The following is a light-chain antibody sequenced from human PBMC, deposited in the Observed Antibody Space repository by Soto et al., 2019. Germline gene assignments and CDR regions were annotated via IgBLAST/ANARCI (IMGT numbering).Light chain of an antibody. Sequence: DIQMTQSPSSLSASVGDSVTLTCRASQTIYRYLNWYQQKPGRPPRVLIYTASTLASGIPSRFSGAGSGTEFTLTISSLQSDDFAFYYCQHYYTNPLTFGRGTKVEI. CDR2: TAS. CDR1: QTIYRY. J-gene: IGKJ2*01. V-gene: IGKV1-39*01. CDR3: QHYYTNPLT.